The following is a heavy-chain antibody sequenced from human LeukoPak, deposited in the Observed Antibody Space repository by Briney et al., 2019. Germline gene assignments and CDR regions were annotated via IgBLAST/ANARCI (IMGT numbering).Heavy chain of an antibody. CDR3: ARISGSYHYFDY. D-gene: IGHD1-26*01. Sequence: ASVKVSCKVSGYTLTELSMHWVRQAPGQGLEWMGIINPSGGSTSYAQKFQGRVTMTRDTSTSTVYMELSSLRSEDTAVYYCARISGSYHYFDYWGQGTLVTVSS. CDR2: INPSGGST. CDR1: GYTLTELS. J-gene: IGHJ4*02. V-gene: IGHV1-46*01.